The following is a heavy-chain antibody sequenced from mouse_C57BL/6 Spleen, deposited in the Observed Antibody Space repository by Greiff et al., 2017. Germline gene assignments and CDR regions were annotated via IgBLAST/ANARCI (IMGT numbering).Heavy chain of an antibody. CDR1: GFTFSSYA. CDR3: TRAPDGYYAMDY. V-gene: IGHV5-9-1*02. D-gene: IGHD2-3*01. CDR2: ISSGGDYI. J-gene: IGHJ4*01. Sequence: DVMLVESGEGLVKPGGSLKLSCAASGFTFSSYAMSWVRQTPEKRLEWVAYISSGGDYIYYADTVKGRFTISRDNARNTLYLQMSSLKSEDTAMYYCTRAPDGYYAMDYWGQGTSVTVSS.